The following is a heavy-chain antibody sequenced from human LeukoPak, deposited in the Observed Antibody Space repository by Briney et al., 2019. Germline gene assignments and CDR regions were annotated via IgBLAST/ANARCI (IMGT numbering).Heavy chain of an antibody. J-gene: IGHJ4*02. CDR3: VATTVKN. Sequence: PGGSLRLSCAASGFTFSSYGLHWVRQAPGRGLEWVAVISYDATYKYYTDSVKGRFTVSRDNSKNTLYLQMNSLRAEDTAVYYCVATTVKNWGQGTLVTVSS. V-gene: IGHV3-30-3*01. CDR2: ISYDATYK. D-gene: IGHD4-17*01. CDR1: GFTFSSYG.